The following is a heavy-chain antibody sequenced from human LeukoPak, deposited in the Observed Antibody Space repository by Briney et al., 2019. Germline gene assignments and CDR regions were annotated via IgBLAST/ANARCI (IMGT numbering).Heavy chain of an antibody. D-gene: IGHD3-22*01. CDR2: IYYSGST. CDR3: ARPYYYDSSGYSH. V-gene: IGHV4-39*01. Sequence: SETLSLTCTVSGGSISSYYWGWIRQPPGKGLEWIGSIYYSGSTYYNPSLKSRVTISVDTSKNQFSLKLSSVTAADTAVYYCARPYYYDSSGYSHWGQGTLVTVSS. J-gene: IGHJ4*02. CDR1: GGSISSYY.